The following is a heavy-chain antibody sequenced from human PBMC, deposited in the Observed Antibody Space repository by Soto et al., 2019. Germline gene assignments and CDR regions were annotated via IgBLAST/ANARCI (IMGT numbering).Heavy chain of an antibody. Sequence: ASVKVSCKASGYTFTSYAMHWVRQAPGQRLEWMGWINAGNGNTKYSQKFQGRVTITRDTSASTAYMELSSLRSEDTAVYYCAAGFGGSDAFDIWGQGTMVTVSS. V-gene: IGHV1-3*01. CDR1: GYTFTSYA. D-gene: IGHD5-12*01. CDR3: AAGFGGSDAFDI. CDR2: INAGNGNT. J-gene: IGHJ3*02.